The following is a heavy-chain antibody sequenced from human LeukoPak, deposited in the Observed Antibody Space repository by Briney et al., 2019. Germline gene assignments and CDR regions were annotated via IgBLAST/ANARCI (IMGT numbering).Heavy chain of an antibody. Sequence: PGGSLRLSCAASGFTFSNAWMSWVRQAPGKGLESVGRIKTKTDGGTTDYAAPVKGRFTISRDDSKNTLYLQMNSLKTEDTAVYYCTTDYGSGSYRYFNYWGQGTLVTVSS. J-gene: IGHJ4*02. V-gene: IGHV3-15*01. CDR1: GFTFSNAW. D-gene: IGHD3-10*01. CDR3: TTDYGSGSYRYFNY. CDR2: IKTKTDGGTT.